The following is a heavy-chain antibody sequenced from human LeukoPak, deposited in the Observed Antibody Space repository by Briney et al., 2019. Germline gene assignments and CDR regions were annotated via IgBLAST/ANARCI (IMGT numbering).Heavy chain of an antibody. V-gene: IGHV4-39*01. D-gene: IGHD3-22*01. CDR1: GGSISSSSYY. Sequence: PSETLSLTCTVSGGSISSSSYYWGWLRQTPGTGLEWLGSIYYSGSTYYNPSLKSRVTISVDTSKSQFSLKLSSVTAADTAVYYCARHSSSGYSPYYWGQGTPVTVSS. CDR2: IYYSGST. J-gene: IGHJ4*02. CDR3: ARHSSSGYSPYY.